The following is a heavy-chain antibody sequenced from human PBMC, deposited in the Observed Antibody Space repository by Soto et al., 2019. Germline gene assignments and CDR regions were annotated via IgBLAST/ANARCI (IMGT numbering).Heavy chain of an antibody. J-gene: IGHJ6*02. CDR2: INQSGGT. D-gene: IGHD2-15*01. CDR1: GGSFETYY. Sequence: SETLSLTCVVHGGSFETYYWTWIRQPPGKGLEWIGEINQSGGTDSNPSLKSRVTISVDTSTIQFSLHLTSVTAADTAVYYCARGGGLRAGMDVGGQGIRFTVP. CDR3: ARGGGLRAGMDV. V-gene: IGHV4-34*01.